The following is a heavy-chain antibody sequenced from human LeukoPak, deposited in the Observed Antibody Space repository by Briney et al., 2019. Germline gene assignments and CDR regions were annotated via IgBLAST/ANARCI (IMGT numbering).Heavy chain of an antibody. Sequence: SQTLSLTCAISGDSVSSNSAAWNWIRQSPSRGLEWLGRTYYRSKWYNDYAVSVKSRITINPDTSKNQFSLQLNSATPEDTAVYYCAREGFSPGATRSYYGMDVWGQGTTVTVSS. CDR1: GDSVSSNSAA. J-gene: IGHJ6*02. CDR3: AREGFSPGATRSYYGMDV. CDR2: TYYRSKWYN. D-gene: IGHD1-26*01. V-gene: IGHV6-1*01.